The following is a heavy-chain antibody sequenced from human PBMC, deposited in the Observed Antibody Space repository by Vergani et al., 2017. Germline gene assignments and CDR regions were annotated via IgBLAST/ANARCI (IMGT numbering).Heavy chain of an antibody. J-gene: IGHJ4*02. Sequence: QVQVVQSGAEVKKSGASVKVSCKTSGYTFSNYYMHWVRQAPGQGLEWMGIINPSGGHTNYAQKFQGRVTMTRDTSTSTVYMELSSLRSEDTAIYYCAIGYYGILTGYRYWGQGALVTVSA. CDR2: INPSGGHT. D-gene: IGHD3-9*01. CDR3: AIGYYGILTGYRY. CDR1: GYTFSNYY. V-gene: IGHV1-46*03.